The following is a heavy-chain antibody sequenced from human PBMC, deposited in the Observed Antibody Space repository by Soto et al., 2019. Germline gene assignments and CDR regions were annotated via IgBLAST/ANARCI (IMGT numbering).Heavy chain of an antibody. V-gene: IGHV4-39*01. Sequence: SETLSLTCTFSGFSISSSSYYLGWIRQPPGKGLEWIGSIYYSGSTYYNPSLKSRVTVSVDTSKNQFSLKLSSVTAADTAVYYCARHAYNYVVPNFDYWGQGTLVTVSS. D-gene: IGHD1-20*01. CDR3: ARHAYNYVVPNFDY. CDR1: GFSISSSSYY. J-gene: IGHJ4*02. CDR2: IYYSGST.